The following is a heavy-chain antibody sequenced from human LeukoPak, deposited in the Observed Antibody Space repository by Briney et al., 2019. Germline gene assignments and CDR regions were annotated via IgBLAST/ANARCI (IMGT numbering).Heavy chain of an antibody. CDR3: ARWGISASSSWPDAFDI. CDR2: MNPNSGNT. D-gene: IGHD6-13*01. Sequence: ASVKVSCKASGYTFTSYGISWVRQAPGQGLEWMGWMNPNSGNTGYAQKFQGRVTMTRNTSISTAYMELSSLRSEDTAVYYCARWGISASSSWPDAFDIWGQGTMVTVSS. CDR1: GYTFTSYG. J-gene: IGHJ3*02. V-gene: IGHV1-8*02.